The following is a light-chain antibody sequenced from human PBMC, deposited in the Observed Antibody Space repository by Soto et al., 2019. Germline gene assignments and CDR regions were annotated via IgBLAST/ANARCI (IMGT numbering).Light chain of an antibody. J-gene: IGKJ3*01. Sequence: IQVTQSPSSLSASLGDSVTITCRASQDISIYLAWYQQKPGKAPKPLLYAASTLQSGVPSRFSGSGSGTDFTLTLSSLQPEDFATSYCQQLNSYPGRFTFGPGTKVDIK. CDR1: QDISIY. CDR2: AAS. CDR3: QQLNSYPGRFT. V-gene: IGKV1-9*01.